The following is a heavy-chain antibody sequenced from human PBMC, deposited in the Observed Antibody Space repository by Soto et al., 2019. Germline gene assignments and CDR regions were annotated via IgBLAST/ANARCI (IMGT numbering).Heavy chain of an antibody. CDR1: GASISGLY. Sequence: SETLSLTCTVSGASISGLYWSWIRKSAGKGLEWIGRIYATGTTDYNPSLKSRVMMSVDTSKKQFSLKLRSVTAAATAVYYCVRDGTKTLRDWFDPWGQGISVTVSS. CDR3: VRDGTKTLRDWFDP. J-gene: IGHJ5*02. V-gene: IGHV4-4*07. D-gene: IGHD1-1*01. CDR2: IYATGTT.